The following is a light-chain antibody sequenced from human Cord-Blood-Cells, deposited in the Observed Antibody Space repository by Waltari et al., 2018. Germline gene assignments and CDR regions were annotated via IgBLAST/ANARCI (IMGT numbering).Light chain of an antibody. CDR1: KLGDKY. Sequence: SYELTQPPSVSVSPGQTASITCPGDKLGDKYACWYQQKPGQSPVLVIYQDSKRPSGIPERFSGSNSGNTATLTISVTQAMDEADYYCQAWDSSVVFGGGTKLTVL. CDR3: QAWDSSVV. CDR2: QDS. J-gene: IGLJ2*01. V-gene: IGLV3-1*01.